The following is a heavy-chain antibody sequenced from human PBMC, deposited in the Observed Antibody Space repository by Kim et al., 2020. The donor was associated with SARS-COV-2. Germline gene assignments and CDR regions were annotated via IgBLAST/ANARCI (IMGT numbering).Heavy chain of an antibody. D-gene: IGHD4-17*01. CDR1: GGTFSSYA. Sequence: SVKVSCKASGGTFSSYAFSWVRQAPGQGLEWMGRIFPILTIANYAQKFQARVTITADKSTSTAYMELSSLRSDDMAVYYCSRGREGATVTYFDYWCQVT. CDR2: IFPILTIA. J-gene: IGHJ4*02. CDR3: SRGREGATVTYFDY. V-gene: IGHV1-69*04.